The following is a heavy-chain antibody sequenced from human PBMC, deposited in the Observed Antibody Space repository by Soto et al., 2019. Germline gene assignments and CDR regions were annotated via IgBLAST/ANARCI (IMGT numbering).Heavy chain of an antibody. V-gene: IGHV3-48*01. CDR3: ARSGFCGGGSCLWGDY. D-gene: IGHD2-15*01. Sequence: EVQLVESGGGLVQPGGSLRLSCAASGFTFSSYTMNWVRQAPGKGLEWVSYINSGSSTIYYADSVKGRFTVSRDNAKNSLYLQMNSVRAEDTAVYYCARSGFCGGGSCLWGDYWGQGTLVTVSS. J-gene: IGHJ4*02. CDR2: INSGSSTI. CDR1: GFTFSSYT.